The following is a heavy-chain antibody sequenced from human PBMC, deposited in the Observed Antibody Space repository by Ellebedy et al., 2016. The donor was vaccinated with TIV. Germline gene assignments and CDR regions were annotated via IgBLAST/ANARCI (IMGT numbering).Heavy chain of an antibody. J-gene: IGHJ6*02. CDR3: TKHRPSVSMDV. CDR2: ISADGTRT. V-gene: IGHV3-23*01. Sequence: PGGSLRLSCAASGFTFSTNAMGRVRQSPERGLEWISAISADGTRTYYADSVKGRFIISRDNSRNTLYLQMSSLRAEDTAVYYSTKHRPSVSMDVWGQGTTVTVSS. CDR1: GFTFSTNA.